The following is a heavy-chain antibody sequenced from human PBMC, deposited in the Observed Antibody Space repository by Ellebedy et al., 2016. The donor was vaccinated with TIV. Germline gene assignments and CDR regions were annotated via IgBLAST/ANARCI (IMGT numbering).Heavy chain of an antibody. V-gene: IGHV4-39*07. Sequence: MPGGSLRLSRTVSGGSISSSSYFWGWVRQPPGKGLEWIGSIYYSGSTYYNPSLKSRLSISVDTSKNQFSLKLSSVTAADTAVYYCARIGTMVRGVFALGMDVWGQGTTVTVSS. CDR1: GGSISSSSYF. J-gene: IGHJ6*02. D-gene: IGHD3-10*01. CDR3: ARIGTMVRGVFALGMDV. CDR2: IYYSGST.